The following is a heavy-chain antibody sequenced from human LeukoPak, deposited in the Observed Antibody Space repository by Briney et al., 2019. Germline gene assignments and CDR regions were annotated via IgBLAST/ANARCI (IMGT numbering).Heavy chain of an antibody. CDR1: GYTFTSYG. D-gene: IGHD3-10*01. J-gene: IGHJ3*02. CDR2: ISAYNGNT. V-gene: IGHV1-18*01. CDR3: ARDPSTYLVTMVRGVSDAFDI. Sequence: GASVKVSCKASGYTFTSYGISWVRQAPGQGLEWMGWISAYNGNTNYAQKLQGRVTMTTDTSTSTAYMELRSLRSGDTAVYYCARDPSTYLVTMVRGVSDAFDIWGQGTMVTVSS.